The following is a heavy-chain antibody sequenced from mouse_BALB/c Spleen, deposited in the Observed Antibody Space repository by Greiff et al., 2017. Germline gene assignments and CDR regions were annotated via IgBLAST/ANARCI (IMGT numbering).Heavy chain of an antibody. CDR3: TRAVITTWFAY. CDR2: IYPGNSDT. CDR1: GYSFTSYW. J-gene: IGHJ3*01. Sequence: EVQLQQSGTVLARPGASVKMSCKASGYSFTSYWMHWVKQRPGQGLEWIGAIYPGNSDTSYNQKFKGKAKLTAVTSASTAYMELSSLTNEDSAVYYCTRAVITTWFAYWGQGTLVTVSA. D-gene: IGHD2-4*01. V-gene: IGHV1-5*01.